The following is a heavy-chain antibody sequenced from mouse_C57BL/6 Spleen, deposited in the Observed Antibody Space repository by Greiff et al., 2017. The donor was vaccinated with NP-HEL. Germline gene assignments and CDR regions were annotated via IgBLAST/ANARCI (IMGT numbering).Heavy chain of an antibody. D-gene: IGHD1-3*01. J-gene: IGHJ2*01. CDR1: GYSFTGYY. V-gene: IGHV1-42*01. CDR2: INPSTGGT. CDR3: ARKAHESDY. Sequence: VQLKQSGPELVKPGASVKISCKASGYSFTGYYMNWVKQSPEKSLEWIGEINPSTGGTTYNQKFKAKATLTVYKSSSTAYMQLKSLTSEDSAVYYWARKAHESDYWGQGTTLTVSS.